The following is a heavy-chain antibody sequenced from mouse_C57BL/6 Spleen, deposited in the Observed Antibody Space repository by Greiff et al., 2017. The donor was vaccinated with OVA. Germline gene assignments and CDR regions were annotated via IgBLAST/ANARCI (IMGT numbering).Heavy chain of an antibody. CDR2: IWWDDDK. D-gene: IGHD1-1*01. CDR3: ARMGMPYYYGSSYFDY. V-gene: IGHV8-8*01. CDR1: GFSLSTFGMG. J-gene: IGHJ2*01. Sequence: QVTLKVSGPGILQPSQTLSLTCSFSGFSLSTFGMGVGWIRQPSGKGLEWLAHIWWDDDKYYNPALKSRLTISKDTSKNQVFLKIANVDTADTATYYCARMGMPYYYGSSYFDYWGQGTTLTVSS.